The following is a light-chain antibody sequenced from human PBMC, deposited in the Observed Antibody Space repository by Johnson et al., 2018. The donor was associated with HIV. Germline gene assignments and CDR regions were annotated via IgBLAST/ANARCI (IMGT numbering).Light chain of an antibody. CDR1: SSNIGNNY. CDR2: DNN. V-gene: IGLV1-51*01. Sequence: SVLTQPPSVSAAPGQKVTISCSGSSSNIGNNYVSWYQQLPGTAPKLLIYDNNKRPSGIPDRFSGSKSGTSATLGITGLQTGDEADYYCLAWDTSLRAHYVFGTGTKVTVL. CDR3: LAWDTSLRAHYV. J-gene: IGLJ1*01.